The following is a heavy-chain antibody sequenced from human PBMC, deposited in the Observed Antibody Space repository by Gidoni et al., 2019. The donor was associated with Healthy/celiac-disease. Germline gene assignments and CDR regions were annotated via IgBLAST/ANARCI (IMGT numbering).Heavy chain of an antibody. Sequence: QVQLVQSGAEVKKPGASVKVSCKASGYTFTGYYMHWVRQAPGQGLEWMGWINPNSGGTNYAQKFQGRVTMTRDTSISTAYMELSRLRSDDTAVYYCATDYYGSGSYYNPYWFDPWGQGTLVTVSS. V-gene: IGHV1-2*02. J-gene: IGHJ5*02. D-gene: IGHD3-10*01. CDR2: INPNSGGT. CDR3: ATDYYGSGSYYNPYWFDP. CDR1: GYTFTGYY.